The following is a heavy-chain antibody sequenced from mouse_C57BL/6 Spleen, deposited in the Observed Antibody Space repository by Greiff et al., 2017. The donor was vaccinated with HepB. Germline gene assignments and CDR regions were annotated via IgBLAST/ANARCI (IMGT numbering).Heavy chain of an antibody. Sequence: VKLVESGPGLVQPSQSLSITCTVSGFSLTSYGVHWVRQSPGKGLEWLGVIWSGGSTDYNAAFISRLSISKDNSKSQVFFKMNSLQADDTAIYYCARKGLDYDGGMDYWGQGTSVTVSS. CDR1: GFSLTSYG. CDR2: IWSGGST. CDR3: ARKGLDYDGGMDY. D-gene: IGHD2-4*01. V-gene: IGHV2-2*01. J-gene: IGHJ4*01.